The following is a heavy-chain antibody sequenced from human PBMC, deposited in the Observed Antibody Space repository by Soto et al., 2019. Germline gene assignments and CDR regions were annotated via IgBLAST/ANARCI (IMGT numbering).Heavy chain of an antibody. D-gene: IGHD2-21*02. CDR1: GGTFNSYA. J-gene: IGHJ6*02. CDR3: ARAPTKHIVVVTPYYYYYTMDV. V-gene: IGHV1-69*05. Sequence: SVKVSCKASGGTFNSYAITWVRQAPGQGLEWMGGIIPIFGTANYAQKFQGRVTIITDESTSTAYMELSSLRSEDTAVYYCARAPTKHIVVVTPYYYYYTMDVWGQGTTVTV. CDR2: IIPIFGTA.